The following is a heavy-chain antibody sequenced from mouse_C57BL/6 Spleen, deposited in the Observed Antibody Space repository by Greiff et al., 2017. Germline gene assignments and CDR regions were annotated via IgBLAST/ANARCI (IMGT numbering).Heavy chain of an antibody. D-gene: IGHD1-2*01. J-gene: IGHJ2*01. CDR2: INPNNGGT. Sequence: EVQLQQSGPELVKPGASVKISCKASGYTFTDYYMNWVKQSHGKSLEWIGDINPNNGGTSYNQKFKGKATLTVDKSSSTAYMELRSLTSEDSAVYYCARRATADFDYWGQGTTLTVSS. CDR3: ARRATADFDY. CDR1: GYTFTDYY. V-gene: IGHV1-26*01.